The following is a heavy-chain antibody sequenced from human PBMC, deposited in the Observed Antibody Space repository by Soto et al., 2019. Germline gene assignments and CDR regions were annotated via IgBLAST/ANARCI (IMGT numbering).Heavy chain of an antibody. CDR2: ISSSSSYI. J-gene: IGHJ4*02. Sequence: PGGSLRLSCAASGFTFSSYSMNWVRQAPGKGLEWASSISSSSSYIYYADSVKGRFTISRDNAKNSLYLQMNSLRAEDTAVYYCARVSMVAASHSFDYWGQGTLVTVSS. D-gene: IGHD2-15*01. V-gene: IGHV3-21*01. CDR1: GFTFSSYS. CDR3: ARVSMVAASHSFDY.